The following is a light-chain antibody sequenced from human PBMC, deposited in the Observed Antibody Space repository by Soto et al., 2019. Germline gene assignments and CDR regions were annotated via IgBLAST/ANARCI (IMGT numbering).Light chain of an antibody. J-gene: IGKJ5*01. V-gene: IGKV3-15*01. CDR2: GAS. Sequence: EIQMTQSTASLPGAQGESTTLSCTDSQSVSSKLAWYQQKPGQAPRLLIYGASTRATGIPARFSGSGSGTEFTLTIGSLQSEDFAVYYCQQYNNWPPITFGQGTRLEIK. CDR3: QQYNNWPPIT. CDR1: QSVSSK.